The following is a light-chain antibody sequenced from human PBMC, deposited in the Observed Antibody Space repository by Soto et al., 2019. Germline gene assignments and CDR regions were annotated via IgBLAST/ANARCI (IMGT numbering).Light chain of an antibody. CDR2: DVS. CDR1: SSEVGSYNY. Sequence: QSVLTQPRSVSGSPGQSVTISCTGTSSEVGSYNYVSWYRQHPDKAPKLIIYDVSQRPSGVPDRFSGSKSGNTASLTISGLQAEDEADYCCCSYAGTYSFVFGTGTKVTVL. J-gene: IGLJ1*01. V-gene: IGLV2-11*01. CDR3: CSYAGTYSFV.